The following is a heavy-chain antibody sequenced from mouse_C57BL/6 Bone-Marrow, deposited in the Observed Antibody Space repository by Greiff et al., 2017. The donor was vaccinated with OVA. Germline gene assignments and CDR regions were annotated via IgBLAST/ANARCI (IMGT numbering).Heavy chain of an antibody. D-gene: IGHD1-1*01. CDR3: ARSGITTVVATGTFDY. CDR2: IYPGDGDT. V-gene: IGHV1-80*01. J-gene: IGHJ2*01. Sequence: VKLVESGAELVKPGASVKISCKASGYAFSSYWMNWVKQRPGKGLEWIGQIYPGDGDTNYTGKFKGKATLTADKSSSTAYMQLSSLTSEDSAVYFCARSGITTVVATGTFDYWGQGTTLTVSS. CDR1: GYAFSSYW.